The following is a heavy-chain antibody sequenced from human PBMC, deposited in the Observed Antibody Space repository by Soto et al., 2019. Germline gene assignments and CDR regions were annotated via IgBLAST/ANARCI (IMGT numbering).Heavy chain of an antibody. CDR2: IIPIFGTA. J-gene: IGHJ6*02. Sequence: ASVKVSCKASGGTFSSYAISWVLQAPGQGLEWMGGIIPIFGTANYAQKFQGRVTITADESTSTAYMELSSLRSEDTAVYYCARDRTENYYYGMDVWGQGTTVTVSS. CDR1: GGTFSSYA. V-gene: IGHV1-69*13. CDR3: ARDRTENYYYGMDV.